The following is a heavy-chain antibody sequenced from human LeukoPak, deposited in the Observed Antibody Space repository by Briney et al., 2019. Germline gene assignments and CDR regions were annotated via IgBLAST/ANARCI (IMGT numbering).Heavy chain of an antibody. V-gene: IGHV4-59*01. CDR3: ARASSSSWPYFDY. D-gene: IGHD6-13*01. J-gene: IGHJ4*02. Sequence: PSETLSLTCTVSGGSISSYYWSWIRQPPGEGLEWIGYIYYSGSTNYNPSLKSRVTISVDTSKNQFSLKLSSVTAADTAVYYCARASSSSWPYFDYWGQGTLVTVSS. CDR2: IYYSGST. CDR1: GGSISSYY.